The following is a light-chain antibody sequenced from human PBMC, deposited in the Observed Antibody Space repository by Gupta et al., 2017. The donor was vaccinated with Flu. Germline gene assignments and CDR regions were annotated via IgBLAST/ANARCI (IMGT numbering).Light chain of an antibody. CDR2: EDT. CDR1: ALSKKF. Sequence: GDALSKKFAYWYQQKSGQAPVLFIYEDTKRPSGIPGRFSGSSSGTTATLTISGAQVDDEADYYCYSTDTSGNHRGVFGGGTKLTVL. J-gene: IGLJ2*01. CDR3: YSTDTSGNHRGV. V-gene: IGLV3-10*01.